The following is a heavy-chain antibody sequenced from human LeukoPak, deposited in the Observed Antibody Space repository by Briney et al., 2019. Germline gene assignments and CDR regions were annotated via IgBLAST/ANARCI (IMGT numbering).Heavy chain of an antibody. CDR1: GFTFSSYA. V-gene: IGHV3-23*01. D-gene: IGHD3-22*01. CDR2: ISGSGGST. J-gene: IGHJ4*02. CDR3: ARAAAPYSSPFDY. Sequence: HPGGSLRLSCAASGFTFSSYAMSWVRQAPGKGLEWVSAISGSGGSTYYADSVKGRFTISRDNSKNTLYLQMNSLRAEDTAVYYCARAAAPYSSPFDYWGQGTLVTVSS.